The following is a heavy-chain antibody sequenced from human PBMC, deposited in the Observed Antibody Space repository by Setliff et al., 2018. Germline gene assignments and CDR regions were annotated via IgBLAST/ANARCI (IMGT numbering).Heavy chain of an antibody. J-gene: IGHJ4*02. Sequence: ASVKVSCKASGGTFSNYAISWVRQAPGQGLEWMGGIIPIFGTANYAQKFQGRVTITADESTSTAYMELSSLRSEDTAVYYCATFRGYTYGYDYWGQGTLVTVSS. CDR1: GGTFSNYA. CDR3: ATFRGYTYGYDY. D-gene: IGHD5-18*01. CDR2: IIPIFGTA. V-gene: IGHV1-69*13.